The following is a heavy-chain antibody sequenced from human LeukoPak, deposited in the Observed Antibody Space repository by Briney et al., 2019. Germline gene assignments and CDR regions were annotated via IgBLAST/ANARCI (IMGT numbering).Heavy chain of an antibody. CDR3: ARDRFLWGLGNWFDL. CDR1: GYTFTSYG. V-gene: IGHV1-18*01. Sequence: ASVKVSCTASGYTFTSYGISWARQAPGHRLEWMGWVSTSNPHTNYAPKFRGRVIMTIDTSTTTAYLEMRSLTSDDTAVYYCARDRFLWGLGNWFDLWGQGTLVTVTS. CDR2: VSTSNPHT. D-gene: IGHD3-3*01. J-gene: IGHJ5*02.